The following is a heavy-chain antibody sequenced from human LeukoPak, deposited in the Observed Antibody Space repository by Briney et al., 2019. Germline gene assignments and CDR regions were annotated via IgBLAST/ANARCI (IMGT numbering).Heavy chain of an antibody. Sequence: GASVKVSCKASGYTFTSYGISWVRQAPGQGLEWMGWISPYNGNTNYAQKFQGRVTITADESTSTAYMELSSLRSEDTAVYYCARDARHRYCSSTTCYRGWLDPWGQGTLVTVSS. CDR3: ARDARHRYCSSTTCYRGWLDP. J-gene: IGHJ5*02. V-gene: IGHV1-18*01. D-gene: IGHD2-2*01. CDR1: GYTFTSYG. CDR2: ISPYNGNT.